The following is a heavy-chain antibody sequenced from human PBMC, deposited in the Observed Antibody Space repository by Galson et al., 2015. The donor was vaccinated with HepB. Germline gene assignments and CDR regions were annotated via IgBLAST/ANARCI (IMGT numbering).Heavy chain of an antibody. V-gene: IGHV1-18*01. CDR3: ARDVYSYGSNWFDP. J-gene: IGHJ5*02. D-gene: IGHD5-18*01. Sequence: SVKVSCKASGYTFTSYGISWVRQAPGQGLEWMGWISAYNGNTNYAQKLQGRVTMTTDTSTSTAYMELRSLRSDDTAVYYCARDVYSYGSNWFDPWGQGTLVTVSS. CDR1: GYTFTSYG. CDR2: ISAYNGNT.